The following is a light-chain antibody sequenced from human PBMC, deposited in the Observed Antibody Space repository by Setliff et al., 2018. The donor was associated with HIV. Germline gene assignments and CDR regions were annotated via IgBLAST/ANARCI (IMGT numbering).Light chain of an antibody. CDR2: THD. CDR1: SSNIGSNT. CDR3: ASWDHSLHGVV. Sequence: QSVLTQPPSASGTPGQRVTISCSGGSSNIGSNTVNWYQQRPGTAPKLLMYTHDQRRSGVTDRFSGSKSDSSASLAISGLQPEDEADYYCASWDHSLHGVVFGGGTKVTVL. V-gene: IGLV1-44*01. J-gene: IGLJ3*02.